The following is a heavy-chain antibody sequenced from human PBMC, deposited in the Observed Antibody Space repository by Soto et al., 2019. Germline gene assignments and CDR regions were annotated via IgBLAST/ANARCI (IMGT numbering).Heavy chain of an antibody. J-gene: IGHJ4*02. CDR1: GSRFSNYV. V-gene: IGHV1-69*06. D-gene: IGHD2-2*02. Sequence: QVQLVQSGAEVKTRGSSLKVSCTVSGSRFSNYVISWVRQAPGHGLEWLGRIIPIFNSTQYAQKFQGRVTITADKSTNTASLELSSLRSDDTAVYYCAREGRGKKAGYNGLVSLGYWGQGTLVTVSS. CDR2: IIPIFNST. CDR3: AREGRGKKAGYNGLVSLGY.